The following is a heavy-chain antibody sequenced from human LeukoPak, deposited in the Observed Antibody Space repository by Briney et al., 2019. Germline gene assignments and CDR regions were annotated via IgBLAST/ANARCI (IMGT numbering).Heavy chain of an antibody. Sequence: SETLSLTCTVSGGSNSSGRYHWDWIRQPPGKGLEWIGSMYYSGETFYNPSLKSRVTIFVDTSKNQFSLKLSSVTIADTSVYYCARLRQGAGDFGYWGQGTLVTVSS. J-gene: IGHJ4*02. D-gene: IGHD6-19*01. V-gene: IGHV4-39*01. CDR1: GGSNSSGRYH. CDR3: ARLRQGAGDFGY. CDR2: MYYSGET.